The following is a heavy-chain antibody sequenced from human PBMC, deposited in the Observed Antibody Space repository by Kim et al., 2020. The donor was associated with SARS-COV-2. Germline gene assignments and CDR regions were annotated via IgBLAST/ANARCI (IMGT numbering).Heavy chain of an antibody. V-gene: IGHV4-31*03. Sequence: SETLSLTCTVSGVSVNIDNSFWSWIRQHPGKGLEWIGYIYYTGDTYYNPSLKSRVSVSLDTSKNRFSLRLNSVTAADTPLYYCARERASSGYSFGLDYWGQGTLVTVSS. CDR2: IYYTGDT. J-gene: IGHJ4*02. D-gene: IGHD5-18*01. CDR1: GVSVNIDNSF. CDR3: ARERASSGYSFGLDY.